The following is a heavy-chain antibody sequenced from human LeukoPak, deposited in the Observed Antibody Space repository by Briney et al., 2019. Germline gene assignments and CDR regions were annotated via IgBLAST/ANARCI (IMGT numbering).Heavy chain of an antibody. CDR1: GYTFTNYA. J-gene: IGHJ5*02. CDR3: ARTLFGDQYQLLHNWFDP. D-gene: IGHD2-2*01. V-gene: IGHV7-4-1*02. Sequence: ASVKVSCKASGYTFTNYAMNWVRQAPGQGLEWMGWINTDAGNPTYAQGFTRRLVFSLDTSASTAYLQISSLKAEDTAVYYCARTLFGDQYQLLHNWFDPWGQGTLVTVSS. CDR2: INTDAGNP.